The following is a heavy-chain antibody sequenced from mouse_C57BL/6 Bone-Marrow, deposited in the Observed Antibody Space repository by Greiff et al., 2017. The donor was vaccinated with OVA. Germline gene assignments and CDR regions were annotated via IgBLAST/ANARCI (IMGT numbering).Heavy chain of an antibody. Sequence: VQRVESGAELARPGASVKLSCKASGYTFTSYGISWVKQRTGQGLEWIGEIYPRSGNTYYNEKFKGKATLTADKSSSTAYMELRSLTSEDSAVYFCGNCDYGFFAYWGQGTLVTVSA. J-gene: IGHJ3*01. D-gene: IGHD2-4*01. CDR3: GNCDYGFFAY. CDR1: GYTFTSYG. CDR2: IYPRSGNT. V-gene: IGHV1-81*01.